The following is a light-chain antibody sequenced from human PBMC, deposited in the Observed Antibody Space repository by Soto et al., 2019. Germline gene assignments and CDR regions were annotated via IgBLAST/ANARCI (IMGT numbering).Light chain of an antibody. J-gene: IGKJ2*01. CDR1: QSITTF. CDR2: DAS. V-gene: IGKV1-39*01. CDR3: QQSYSPPYT. Sequence: DIQMTQSPSSLSPSVRDRVSITCRASQSITTFLNWYRHKPGEAPELLISDASILQNGAPSRFSGSGSETDFTLTISGLQPEDSATYYCQQSYSPPYTFVPGTKVQI.